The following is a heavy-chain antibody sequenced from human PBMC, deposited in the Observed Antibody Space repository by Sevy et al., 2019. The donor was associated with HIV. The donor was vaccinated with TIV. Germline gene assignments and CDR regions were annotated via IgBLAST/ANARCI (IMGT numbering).Heavy chain of an antibody. J-gene: IGHJ6*02. Sequence: GGSLRLSCAASGFTFSSYAMHWVRQAPGKGLEWVAVISYDGSNKYYADSVKGRFTISRDNSKNTLYLQMNSVRAEDTAVYYCARDQGGSGTEWLLAYYYYYYGMDVWGQGTTVTVSS. CDR1: GFTFSSYA. V-gene: IGHV3-30*04. CDR3: ARDQGGSGTEWLLAYYYYYYGMDV. CDR2: ISYDGSNK. D-gene: IGHD3-3*01.